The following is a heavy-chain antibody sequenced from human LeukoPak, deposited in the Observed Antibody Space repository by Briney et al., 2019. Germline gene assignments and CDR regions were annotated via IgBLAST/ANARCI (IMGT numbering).Heavy chain of an antibody. D-gene: IGHD3-3*01. CDR1: GFTFSSYS. CDR3: ARDQVGKIPTDYDFWSGYSYYYYGMDV. CDR2: ISSSSSYI. V-gene: IGHV3-21*01. Sequence: PGGSLRLSCAASGFTFSSYSMNWVRQAPGKGLEWVSSISSSSSYIYYADSVKGRFTISRDNAKNSLYLQMSSLRAEDTAVYYCARDQVGKIPTDYDFWSGYSYYYYGMDVWGQGTTVTVSS. J-gene: IGHJ6*02.